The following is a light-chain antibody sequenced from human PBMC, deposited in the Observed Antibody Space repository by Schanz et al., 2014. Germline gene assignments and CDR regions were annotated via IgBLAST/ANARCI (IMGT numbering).Light chain of an antibody. J-gene: IGKJ4*01. V-gene: IGKV3-15*01. CDR2: AAS. CDR3: QQYNKRPPLT. CDR1: QSVASN. Sequence: EIVMTQSPATLSVSPGERATLSCRASQSVASNLAWYQQKPGQAPRLLIYAASTRATGIPARFSGSGSGPEFTLTISSLQSEDFAVYYCQQYNKRPPLTFGGGTKVEIK.